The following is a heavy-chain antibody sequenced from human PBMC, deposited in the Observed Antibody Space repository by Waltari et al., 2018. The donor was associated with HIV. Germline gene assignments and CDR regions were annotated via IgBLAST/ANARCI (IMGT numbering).Heavy chain of an antibody. CDR1: GFTFRSHA. Sequence: EVQLLESGGGLVQPGGSLRLSCAASGFTFRSHAMAWVRQAPGKGLEWVSSIRDNSKNTLFLQMSSLRGEDTALYYCVKVRMVVIIHDAFDIWGQGTTVTVSS. J-gene: IGHJ3*02. D-gene: IGHD2-21*01. CDR3: VKVRMVVIIHDAFDI. V-gene: IGHV3-23*01.